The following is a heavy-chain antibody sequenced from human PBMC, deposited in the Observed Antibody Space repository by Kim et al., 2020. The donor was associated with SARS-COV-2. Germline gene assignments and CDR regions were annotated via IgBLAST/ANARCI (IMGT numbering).Heavy chain of an antibody. J-gene: IGHJ4*02. D-gene: IGHD3-10*01. CDR2: MYIDGGT. CDR1: GFTVSTNY. Sequence: GGSLRLSCAASGFTVSTNYMSWVRQAPGKGLEWVSLMYIDGGTYYADSVKGRFTISRDNSKNTLYFQMNSLRVEDTAVYYCARGQGSGKWCQGTLVTVSS. CDR3: ARGQGSGK. V-gene: IGHV3-66*01.